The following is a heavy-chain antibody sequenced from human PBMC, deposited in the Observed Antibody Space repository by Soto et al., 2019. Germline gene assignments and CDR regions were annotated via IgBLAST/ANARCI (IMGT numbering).Heavy chain of an antibody. CDR3: ARVRSPYGSGSDPYYGMDV. D-gene: IGHD3-10*01. V-gene: IGHV4-59*01. CDR2: IYYSGST. J-gene: IGHJ6*02. CDR1: GGTISSYF. Sequence: SETLSLTCPVSGGTISSYFWSWIRQPPGKGLEWIGYIYYSGSTNYNPSLKSRVTISVDTSKNQFSLKLTSVTAADTAVYYCARVRSPYGSGSDPYYGMDVWGQGTTVTVSS.